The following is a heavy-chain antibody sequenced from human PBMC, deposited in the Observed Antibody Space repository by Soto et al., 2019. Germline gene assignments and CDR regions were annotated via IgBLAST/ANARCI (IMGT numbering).Heavy chain of an antibody. CDR3: AREKRGGNYGAVDY. CDR2: ISSSGSHI. D-gene: IGHD4-4*01. V-gene: IGHV3-11*01. J-gene: IGHJ4*02. CDR1: GFTFSDYY. Sequence: QVQLVESGGGLVTPGGSLRLTCAASGFTFSDYYMSWIRQAPGKGLELGSYISSSGSHIYYADSVKGRFTISTDNSKNSLYLQMDSVRAEDSAVYYCAREKRGGNYGAVDYWGQGTLVTVSS.